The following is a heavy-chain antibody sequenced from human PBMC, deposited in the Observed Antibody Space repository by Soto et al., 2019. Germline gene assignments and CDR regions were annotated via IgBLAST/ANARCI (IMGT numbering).Heavy chain of an antibody. D-gene: IGHD3-22*01. CDR2: IYYSGST. J-gene: IGHJ6*02. CDR1: GGSISSGGYY. V-gene: IGHV4-61*08. Sequence: SETLSLTCAVSGGSISSGGYYWSWIRQPPGKGLEWIGYIYYSGSTNYNPSLKSRVTISVDTSKNQFSLKLSSVTAADTAVYYCARDLGPYYDSSGYYYYGMDVWGQGTTVTVSS. CDR3: ARDLGPYYDSSGYYYYGMDV.